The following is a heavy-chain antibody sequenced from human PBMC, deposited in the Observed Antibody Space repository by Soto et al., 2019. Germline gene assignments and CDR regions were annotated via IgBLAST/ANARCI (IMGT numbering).Heavy chain of an antibody. CDR1: GYTFTSYD. J-gene: IGHJ6*03. V-gene: IGHV1-8*01. Sequence: ASVKVSCKASGYTFTSYDINWVRQATGQGLEWMGWMNPNSGNTSYAQKFQGWVTMTRDTSISTAYMELSRLRSDDTAVYYCAREDQDYMDVWGKGTTVTVSS. CDR2: MNPNSGNT. D-gene: IGHD2-2*01. CDR3: AREDQDYMDV.